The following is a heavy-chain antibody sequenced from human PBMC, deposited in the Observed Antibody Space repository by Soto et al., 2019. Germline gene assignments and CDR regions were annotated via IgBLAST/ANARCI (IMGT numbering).Heavy chain of an antibody. Sequence: GGSLRLSCAASGFTFSNAWMSWVRQAPGKGLEWVGRIKSKTDGGTTDYAAPVKGRFTISRDDSKNTLYLQMNSLKTEDTAVYYCTTRTGYCSGGSCLTSDYWGQGTLVTVSS. CDR3: TTRTGYCSGGSCLTSDY. J-gene: IGHJ4*02. D-gene: IGHD2-15*01. CDR2: IKSKTDGGTT. V-gene: IGHV3-15*01. CDR1: GFTFSNAW.